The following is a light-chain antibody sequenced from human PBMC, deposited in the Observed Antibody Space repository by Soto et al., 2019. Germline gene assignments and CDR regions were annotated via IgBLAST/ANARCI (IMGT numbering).Light chain of an antibody. V-gene: IGLV2-14*01. J-gene: IGLJ3*02. CDR2: DVS. CDR1: STDVGGYNY. CDR3: SLYTRRRTPV. Sequence: QSALTQPASVSGSPGQAITISCTGTSTDVGGYNYVSWYQQHPGKAPKLMIYDVSNRPSVVSNRFSGSKSGNTASLTISGLQVEDEAYFDCSLYTRRRTPVFGGGT.